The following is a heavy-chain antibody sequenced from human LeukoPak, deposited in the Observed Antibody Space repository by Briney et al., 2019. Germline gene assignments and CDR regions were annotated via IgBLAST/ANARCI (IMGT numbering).Heavy chain of an antibody. Sequence: GGSLRLSCAASGFTFRSHWMLWVRQAPGKRLVWVSRIKGDESYTNHADSVKGRFTISRDNSKNTLYLQMNSLRAEDTAVYYCAKDRSSSWYGSFDYWGQGTLVTVSS. CDR3: AKDRSSSWYGSFDY. J-gene: IGHJ4*02. CDR2: IKGDESYT. CDR1: GFTFRSHW. D-gene: IGHD6-13*01. V-gene: IGHV3-74*01.